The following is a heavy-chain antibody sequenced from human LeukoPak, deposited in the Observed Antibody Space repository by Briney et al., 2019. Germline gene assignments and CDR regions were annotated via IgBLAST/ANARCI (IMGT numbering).Heavy chain of an antibody. D-gene: IGHD3-16*01. Sequence: GGSLRLSCAGAGFIFSSHSMNWVRRAPGKALEWVSCISSSSTIYYTDSVKGRFTVSRDNAKNSLYLQMNSLRAEDTAVYYCAKAGDHSYFYMDVWGKGTSVTVSS. V-gene: IGHV3-48*01. J-gene: IGHJ6*03. CDR2: ISSSSTI. CDR3: AKAGDHSYFYMDV. CDR1: GFIFSSHS.